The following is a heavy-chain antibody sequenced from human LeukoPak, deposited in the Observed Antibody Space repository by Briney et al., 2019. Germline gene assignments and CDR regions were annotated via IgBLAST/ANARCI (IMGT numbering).Heavy chain of an antibody. CDR1: GFSLSTSGMC. D-gene: IGHD3-22*01. J-gene: IGHJ4*02. V-gene: IGHV2-70*11. CDR2: IDWDDDK. CDR3: ARMTYYYDSSGLGGYYFDY. Sequence: SGPALVKPTQTLTLTCTFSGFSLSTSGMCVSWIRQPPGKALEWLARIDWDDDKYYSTSLKTRLTISKDTSKNQVVLTMTNMDPVDTATYYCARMTYYYDSSGLGGYYFDYWGQGTLVTVSS.